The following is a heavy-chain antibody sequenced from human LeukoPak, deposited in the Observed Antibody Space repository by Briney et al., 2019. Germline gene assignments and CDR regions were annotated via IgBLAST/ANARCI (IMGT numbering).Heavy chain of an antibody. D-gene: IGHD4-17*01. Sequence: GESLKISCKGSGYSFTSYWIGWVRQMPGKGLEWMGIIYPGDSDTRYSPSFQGQVTVSADKSISTAYLQWSSLKASDTAMYYCARPRTSYGDYVRYWGQGTLVTVSS. CDR3: ARPRTSYGDYVRY. CDR1: GYSFTSYW. V-gene: IGHV5-51*01. CDR2: IYPGDSDT. J-gene: IGHJ4*02.